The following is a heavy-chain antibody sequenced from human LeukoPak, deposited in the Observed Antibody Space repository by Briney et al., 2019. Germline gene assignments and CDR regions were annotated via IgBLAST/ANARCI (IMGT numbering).Heavy chain of an antibody. CDR1: VGSFSGYY. J-gene: IGHJ6*03. CDR2: INHSGST. CDR3: ARLRGEGDYYYYYYYMDV. Sequence: PSETLSLTCAVYVGSFSGYYWSWIRQPPGKGLEWIGEINHSGSTNYNPSLKSRVTISVDTSKNQFSLKLSSVTAADTAVYYCARLRGEGDYYYYYYYMDVWGKGTTVTVSS. V-gene: IGHV4-34*01. D-gene: IGHD2-21*01.